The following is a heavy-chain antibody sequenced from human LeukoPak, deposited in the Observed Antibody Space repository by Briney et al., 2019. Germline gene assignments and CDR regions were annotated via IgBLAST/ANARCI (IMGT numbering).Heavy chain of an antibody. Sequence: GGSLRLSCAASGFTFSSYSMNWVRQAPGKGLEWVSSISSSSSYIYYADSVKGRFTISRDNAKNSLYLQMNSLRAEDTAVYYCARWDDLFLIDFWGQGTLVTVSS. V-gene: IGHV3-21*01. CDR2: ISSSSSYI. D-gene: IGHD3-9*01. CDR1: GFTFSSYS. CDR3: ARWDDLFLIDF. J-gene: IGHJ4*02.